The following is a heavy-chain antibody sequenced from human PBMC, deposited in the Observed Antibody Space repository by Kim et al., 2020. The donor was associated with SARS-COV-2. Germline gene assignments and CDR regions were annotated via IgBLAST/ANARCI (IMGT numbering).Heavy chain of an antibody. CDR3: TRRYCSSTSCYAAAFDI. J-gene: IGHJ3*02. CDR1: GFTFSGSA. V-gene: IGHV3-73*01. CDR2: IRSKANSYAT. Sequence: GGSLRLSCAASGFTFSGSAMHWVRQASGKGLEWVGRIRSKANSYATAYAASVKGRFTISRDDSKNTAYLQMNSLKTEDTAVYYCTRRYCSSTSCYAAAFDIWGQGTMVTVSS. D-gene: IGHD2-2*01.